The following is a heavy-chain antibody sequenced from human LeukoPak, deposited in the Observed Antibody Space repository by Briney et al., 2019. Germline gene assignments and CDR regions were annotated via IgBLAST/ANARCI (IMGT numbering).Heavy chain of an antibody. V-gene: IGHV3-23*01. CDR2: LSGSGGGT. CDR1: GITLSNYG. CDR3: EKRGVVIRVFLVGFHKEAYYFDS. J-gene: IGHJ4*02. Sequence: GGSLRLSCAVSGITLSNYGMSWVRQAPGKGLEWVAGLSGSGGGTNYADSVQGRFTISRDNPKNTLYLQMNSLRAEDTAVYFCEKRGVVIRVFLVGFHKEAYYFDSWGQGALVTVSS. D-gene: IGHD3-10*01.